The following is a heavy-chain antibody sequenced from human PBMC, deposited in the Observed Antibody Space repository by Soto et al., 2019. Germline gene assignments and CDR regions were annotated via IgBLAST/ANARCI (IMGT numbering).Heavy chain of an antibody. CDR2: IYTSGST. J-gene: IGHJ4*02. V-gene: IGHV4-4*07. CDR1: GGSISSYY. D-gene: IGHD6-13*01. Sequence: SETLSLTCTVSGGSISSYYWSWIRQPAGKGLEWIGRIYTSGSTNYNPSLKSRVTMSVDTSKNQFSLKLSSVTAADTAVYYCARDTTRRKYSSSWYYFDYWGQGTLVTVSS. CDR3: ARDTTRRKYSSSWYYFDY.